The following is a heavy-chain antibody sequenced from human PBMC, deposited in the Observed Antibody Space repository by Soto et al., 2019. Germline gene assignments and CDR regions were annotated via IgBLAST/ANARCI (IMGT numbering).Heavy chain of an antibody. CDR2: IYPGDSDT. CDR3: ARLAGPDGSGKRYYYYYGMDV. D-gene: IGHD3-10*01. V-gene: IGHV5-51*01. J-gene: IGHJ6*02. CDR1: GYSFTSYW. Sequence: EVQLVQSGAEVKKPGESLKISCKGSGYSFTSYWIGWVRQMPGKGLEWMGIIYPGDSDTRYSPSFQGQVTISADKSISTAYLQWSSLKASDTAMYYCARLAGPDGSGKRYYYYYGMDVWGQGTTVTVSS.